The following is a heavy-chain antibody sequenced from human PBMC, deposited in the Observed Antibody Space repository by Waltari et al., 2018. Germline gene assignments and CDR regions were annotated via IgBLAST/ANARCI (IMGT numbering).Heavy chain of an antibody. J-gene: IGHJ2*01. CDR2: IYWNDDK. D-gene: IGHD6-13*01. CDR1: GFSLSTSGVG. Sequence: QITLKESGPTLVKPTQTLTLTCTFSGFSLSTSGVGVGWIRQPPGKALEWLALIYWNDDKRYSPSRNSRLTITKYTSKNQVVLTMTNMDPVDTATYYCAHGRRSSSWETNYWYFDLWGRGTLVTVSS. CDR3: AHGRRSSSWETNYWYFDL. V-gene: IGHV2-5*01.